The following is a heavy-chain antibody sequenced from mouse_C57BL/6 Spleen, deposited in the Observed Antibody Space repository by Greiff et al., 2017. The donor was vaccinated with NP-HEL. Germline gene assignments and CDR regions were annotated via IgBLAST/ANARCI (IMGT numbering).Heavy chain of an antibody. CDR2: IWSGGST. J-gene: IGHJ2*01. CDR1: GFSLTSYG. Sequence: QVQLQQSGPGLVQPSQSLSITCPVSGFSLTSYGVHWVRQSPGNGLEWRGVIWSGGSTDYNAAFISRLSISKDNSKSQVFFKMNSLQADDTAIYYCARNGDGYYYFDYWGQGTTLTVSS. CDR3: ARNGDGYYYFDY. V-gene: IGHV2-2*01. D-gene: IGHD2-3*01.